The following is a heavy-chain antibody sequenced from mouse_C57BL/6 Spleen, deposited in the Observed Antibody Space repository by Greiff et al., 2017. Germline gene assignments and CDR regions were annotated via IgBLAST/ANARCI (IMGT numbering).Heavy chain of an antibody. Sequence: VQLQQPGAELVKPGASVKMSCKASGYTFTSYWITWVKQRPGQGLEWIGDIYPGSGSINYNEKFKSKATLTVDTSSSTAYMQLSSLTSEASAVYYCARGNYGSSGGYAMDYWGQGTSVTVSS. CDR1: GYTFTSYW. CDR2: IYPGSGSI. V-gene: IGHV1-55*01. J-gene: IGHJ4*01. D-gene: IGHD1-1*01. CDR3: ARGNYGSSGGYAMDY.